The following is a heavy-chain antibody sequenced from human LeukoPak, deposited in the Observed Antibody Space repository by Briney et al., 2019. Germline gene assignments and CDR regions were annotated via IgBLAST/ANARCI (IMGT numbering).Heavy chain of an antibody. CDR1: GYSFTGNY. V-gene: IGHV1-2*02. D-gene: IGHD2-15*01. Sequence: ASVKVSCKASGYSFTGNYMHWVRQAPGQGFEWMGWINPNTGGTNYAQKFKGRVLMTRDTSISTAYMELSRLRSDDTAVYYCARECSGSCDGGPYGMDVWGQGTTVTVSS. J-gene: IGHJ6*02. CDR3: ARECSGSCDGGPYGMDV. CDR2: INPNTGGT.